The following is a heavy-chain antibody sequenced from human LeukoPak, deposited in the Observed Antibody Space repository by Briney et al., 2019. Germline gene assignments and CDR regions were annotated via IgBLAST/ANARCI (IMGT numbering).Heavy chain of an antibody. CDR3: AKDLERATSYSGPVA. D-gene: IGHD5-12*01. J-gene: IGHJ5*02. CDR2: ISGSGGST. CDR1: GFTFSSYA. Sequence: PGGSLRLSCAASGFTFSSYAMSWVRQAPGKGLEWASAISGSGGSTYYADSVKGRFTISRDNSKNTLYLQMNSLRAEDTAVYYCAKDLERATSYSGPVAWGQGTLVTVSS. V-gene: IGHV3-23*01.